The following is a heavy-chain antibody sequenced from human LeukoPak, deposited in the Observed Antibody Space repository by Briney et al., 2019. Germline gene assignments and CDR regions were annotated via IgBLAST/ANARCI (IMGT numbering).Heavy chain of an antibody. Sequence: GGSLTLSCAASGFTFSSYAMSWVRHAPGKGLEWVSAISGSGGSTYYADSVKGRFNISRENSKNTLYLQMNSLRAEDTAVYYCAKMDYGGNPFDYWGQGTLVTVSS. CDR1: GFTFSSYA. J-gene: IGHJ4*02. CDR2: ISGSGGST. V-gene: IGHV3-23*01. CDR3: AKMDYGGNPFDY. D-gene: IGHD4-23*01.